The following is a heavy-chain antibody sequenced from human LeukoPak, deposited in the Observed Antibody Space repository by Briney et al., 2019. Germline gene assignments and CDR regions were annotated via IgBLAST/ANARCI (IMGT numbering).Heavy chain of an antibody. Sequence: GASVKVSCKASGGTFSSYAISWVRQAPGQGLEWMGGIIPIFGTANYAQKFQGRVTITTDESTSTAYMELSSLRSEDTAVYYCARSVGAAYDAFDIWGQGTMVTVSS. CDR3: ARSVGAAYDAFDI. D-gene: IGHD2-15*01. CDR1: GGTFSSYA. V-gene: IGHV1-69*05. CDR2: IIPIFGTA. J-gene: IGHJ3*02.